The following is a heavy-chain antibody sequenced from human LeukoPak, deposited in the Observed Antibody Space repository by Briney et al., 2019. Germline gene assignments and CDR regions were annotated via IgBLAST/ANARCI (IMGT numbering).Heavy chain of an antibody. CDR1: GGSFSGYY. V-gene: IGHV4-34*01. Sequence: SETLSLTCAVYGGSFSGYYWSWIPQPPGKGLEWIGEINHSGSTNYNPSLKSRVTISVDTSKNQFSLKLRSVTAADTAVYYCARPSGDILTGYYGLWGQGTLVTVSS. CDR2: INHSGST. CDR3: ARPSGDILTGYYGL. D-gene: IGHD3-9*01. J-gene: IGHJ4*02.